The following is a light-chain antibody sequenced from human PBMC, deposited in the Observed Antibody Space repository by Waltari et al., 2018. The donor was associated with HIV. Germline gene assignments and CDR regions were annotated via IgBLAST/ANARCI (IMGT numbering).Light chain of an antibody. J-gene: IGLJ1*01. Sequence: QSALTQPASVSGSPGQSITISCTGTSSDIGGYNYVSWYQHHPGKAPKRMIYEVSNRPSGVSNRFSGSKSGITASLTISGLQAEDEADYYCSSYTSSNTLVFGTGTKVTVL. CDR3: SSYTSSNTLV. V-gene: IGLV2-14*01. CDR1: SSDIGGYNY. CDR2: EVS.